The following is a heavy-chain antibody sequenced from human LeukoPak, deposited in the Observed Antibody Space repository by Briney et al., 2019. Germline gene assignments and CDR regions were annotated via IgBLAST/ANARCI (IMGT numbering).Heavy chain of an antibody. D-gene: IGHD2-2*01. V-gene: IGHV1-18*01. CDR3: ARGTVVPAALVDFDH. J-gene: IGHJ4*02. CDR1: GYTFTSYG. Sequence: ASVKVSCKASGYTFTSYGISWVRQAPGQGLEWMGWISAYNGNTNYAQKLQGRVTMTTDTPTSTAYMELRSLRSDDTAVYYCARGTVVPAALVDFDHWGQGTLVTVSS. CDR2: ISAYNGNT.